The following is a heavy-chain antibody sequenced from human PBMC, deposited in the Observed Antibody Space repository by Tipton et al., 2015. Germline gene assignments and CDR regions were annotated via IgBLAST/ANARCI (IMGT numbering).Heavy chain of an antibody. Sequence: TLSLTCTVSGASISSITYYWAWIRQPPGKGLEWIGSLYYSGSTYNPSLKSRVTISADKSKNQISLKLTSVTAADTAAYYCARLRVAPTGGGFDYWGQGTLVTVSS. CDR3: ARLRVAPTGGGFDY. CDR2: LYYSGST. D-gene: IGHD1-1*01. J-gene: IGHJ4*02. CDR1: GASISSITYY. V-gene: IGHV4-39*01.